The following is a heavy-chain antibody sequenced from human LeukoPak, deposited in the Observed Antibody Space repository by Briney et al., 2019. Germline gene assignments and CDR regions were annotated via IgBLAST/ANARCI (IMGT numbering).Heavy chain of an antibody. V-gene: IGHV3-23*01. D-gene: IGHD3-10*01. J-gene: IGHJ4*02. CDR3: AQKGYGSLTYFDS. CDR2: ISGSGGST. CDR1: GFTFSSYA. Sequence: GGSLRLSCAASGFTFSSYAMSWVRQAPGKGLEWVSGISGSGGSTYYADSVKGRFTISGDNSKNTLYLQMNSLRAEDTAVYYCAQKGYGSLTYFDSWGQGTLVTVSS.